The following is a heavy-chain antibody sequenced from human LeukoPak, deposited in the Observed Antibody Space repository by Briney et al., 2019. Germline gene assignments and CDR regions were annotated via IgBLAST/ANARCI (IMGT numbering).Heavy chain of an antibody. CDR1: GYTFTSYG. D-gene: IGHD2-15*01. J-gene: IGHJ6*04. V-gene: IGHV1-18*04. CDR3: ARVGSGRVVAATSYYYYYGMDV. Sequence: ASVKVSCKASGYTFTSYGISWVRQAPGQGRERMGWISAYNGNTNYAQKLQGRVTMTTDTSTSTAYMELRSLRSDDPAVYYCARVGSGRVVAATSYYYYYGMDVWGKGTTVTVSS. CDR2: ISAYNGNT.